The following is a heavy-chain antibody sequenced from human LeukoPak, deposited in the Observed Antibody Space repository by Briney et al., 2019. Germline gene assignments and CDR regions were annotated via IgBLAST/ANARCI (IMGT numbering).Heavy chain of an antibody. CDR2: IYPGDSDT. Sequence: GESLKISCKGSGYSFTSYWIGWVRQMPGKGLEWMGIIYPGDSDTRYSPSFQGQVTISADKSISTAYLQWSSLKASDTAMYYCARHVDLTPGPYGSGSYFIWGQGTMVTVSS. D-gene: IGHD3-10*01. CDR3: ARHVDLTPGPYGSGSYFI. V-gene: IGHV5-51*01. J-gene: IGHJ3*02. CDR1: GYSFTSYW.